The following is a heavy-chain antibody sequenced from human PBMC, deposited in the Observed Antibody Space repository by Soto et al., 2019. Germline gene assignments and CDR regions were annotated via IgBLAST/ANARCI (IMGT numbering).Heavy chain of an antibody. D-gene: IGHD3-3*01. CDR1: GGTFSSYA. J-gene: IGHJ6*02. Sequence: SVKVSCNASGGTFSSYAISWVRQAPGQGLEWMGGIIPIFGTANYAQKFQGRVTITADESTSTAYMELSSLRSEDTAVYYCARKTTYYDFWSGYCMDVWGQGTTVTVSS. CDR3: ARKTTYYDFWSGYCMDV. V-gene: IGHV1-69*13. CDR2: IIPIFGTA.